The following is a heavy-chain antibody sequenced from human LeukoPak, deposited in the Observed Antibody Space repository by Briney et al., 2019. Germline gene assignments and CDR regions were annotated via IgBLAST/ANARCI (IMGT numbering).Heavy chain of an antibody. CDR1: GFTFDDYA. J-gene: IGHJ4*02. V-gene: IGHV3-9*03. CDR2: ISWNSGSI. CDR3: AKDISNWNTGGLDY. D-gene: IGHD1-1*01. Sequence: GGSLRLSCAASGFTFDDYAMHWVRQAPGKGLEWVSGISWNSGSIGYADSVKGRFTISRDNAKNSLYLQMNSLRAEDMALYYCAKDISNWNTGGLDYWGQGTLATVSS.